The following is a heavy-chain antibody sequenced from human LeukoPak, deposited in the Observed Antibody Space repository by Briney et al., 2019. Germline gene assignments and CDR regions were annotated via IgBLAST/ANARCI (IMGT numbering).Heavy chain of an antibody. CDR3: ARGFGGPFDY. CDR1: GDSFSSNSAA. D-gene: IGHD3-10*01. J-gene: IGHJ4*02. CDR2: TYYRSKLYN. Sequence: SQTLSLTCAISGDSFSSNSAAWDWIRQSPSRGLEWLGRTYYRSKLYNDYAVSVKSRITINPDTSKNQFSMQLNCVTPEDTAVYYCARGFGGPFDYWGQGTLVTVSS. V-gene: IGHV6-1*01.